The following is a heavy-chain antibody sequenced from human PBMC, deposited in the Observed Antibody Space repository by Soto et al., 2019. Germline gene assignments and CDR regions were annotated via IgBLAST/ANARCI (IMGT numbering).Heavy chain of an antibody. D-gene: IGHD2-21*02. J-gene: IGHJ4*02. CDR2: IIPLCGTA. Sequence: QVYLVQSGAEVKKPGSSVKISCKASGGIFSSNTINWVRQAAGQGLEGMGGIIPLCGTANYAEKFQGRVTITADKSTKTEYRELTSLRSEDTAVYYCASKAACGGDCYAFDSWGQGTLVTVSS. CDR1: GGIFSSNT. CDR3: ASKAACGGDCYAFDS. V-gene: IGHV1-69*06.